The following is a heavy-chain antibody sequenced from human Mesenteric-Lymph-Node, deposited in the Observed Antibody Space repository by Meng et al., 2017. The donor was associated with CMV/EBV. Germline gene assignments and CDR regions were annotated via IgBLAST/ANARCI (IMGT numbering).Heavy chain of an antibody. Sequence: GESLKISCTASGFTFSDYYMSWIRQTPGKGLEWVSYISSSGKTIYYADSVKGRFTISRDNAKNSLFLQMNSLRAEDTAVYYCARDLLPVLTAVRGVPYYFDHWGQGTLVTVSS. D-gene: IGHD3-10*01. V-gene: IGHV3-11*04. J-gene: IGHJ4*02. CDR1: GFTFSDYY. CDR2: ISSSGKTI. CDR3: ARDLLPVLTAVRGVPYYFDH.